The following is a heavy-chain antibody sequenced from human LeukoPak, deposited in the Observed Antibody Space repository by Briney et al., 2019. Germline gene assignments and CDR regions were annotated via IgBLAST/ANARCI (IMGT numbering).Heavy chain of an antibody. D-gene: IGHD6-13*01. CDR3: ARGRAAAGYNWFDP. CDR2: INHSGST. J-gene: IGHJ5*02. Sequence: ETLSLTCAVYGGSFSGHYWSWIRQPPGKGLEWIGEINHSGSTNYNPSLKSRVTISVDTSKNQFSLKLSSVTAADTAVYYCARGRAAAGYNWFDPWGQGTLVTVSS. V-gene: IGHV4-34*01. CDR1: GGSFSGHY.